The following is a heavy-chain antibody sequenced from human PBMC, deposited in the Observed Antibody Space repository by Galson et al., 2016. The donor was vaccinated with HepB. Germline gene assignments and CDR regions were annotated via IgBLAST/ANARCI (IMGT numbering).Heavy chain of an antibody. J-gene: IGHJ3*01. CDR3: TRDPPQGRGTSGAFDV. CDR2: TYYRSKWNR. V-gene: IGHV6-1*01. CDR1: GDSVSTTSAI. Sequence: CAISGDSVSTTSAIWNWIRQSPSRGLEWLGRTYYRSKWNRDYALSVRSRIFVNADTSRNQISPQLTSVTPEDTATYFCTRDPPQGRGTSGAFDVWGQGTVVIVS. D-gene: IGHD1-26*01.